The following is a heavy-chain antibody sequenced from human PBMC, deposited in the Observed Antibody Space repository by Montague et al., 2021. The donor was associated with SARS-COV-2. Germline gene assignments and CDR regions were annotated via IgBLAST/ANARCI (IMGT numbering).Heavy chain of an antibody. CDR2: IYYSGST. CDR1: GGSINSYY. V-gene: IGHV4-59*01. D-gene: IGHD6-13*01. Sequence: SETLSLTCTVSGGSINSYYWSWIRQPPGKGLEWIGYIYYSGSTNYNPSLKTRVTISVDTSKNQFSLKLSSVTAAGTAVFDCSRDSGYWAQQLVTPRLCDYYYGMDVWGQGTTVTVSS. J-gene: IGHJ6*02. CDR3: SRDSGYWAQQLVTPRLCDYYYGMDV.